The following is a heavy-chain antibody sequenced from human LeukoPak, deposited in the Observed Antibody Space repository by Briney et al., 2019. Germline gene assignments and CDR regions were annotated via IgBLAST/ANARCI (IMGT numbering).Heavy chain of an antibody. V-gene: IGHV3-23*01. D-gene: IGHD3-9*01. CDR3: VKGARLALIDY. CDR1: GFSFSTLG. Sequence: PGGSLRLSCAASGFSFSTLGMSWVRQAPGEGLVWVSSIGTTNSDTMYADSVKGRFTISRDNSKNTLYLQMNNLRAEDTAIYYCVKGARLALIDYWGQGTLVTVSS. CDR2: IGTTNSDT. J-gene: IGHJ4*02.